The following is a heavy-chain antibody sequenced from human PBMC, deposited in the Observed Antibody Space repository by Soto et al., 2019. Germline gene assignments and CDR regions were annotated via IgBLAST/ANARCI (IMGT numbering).Heavy chain of an antibody. J-gene: IGHJ4*02. D-gene: IGHD2-8*02. CDR3: ARHLNWFYYFDY. Sequence: SETLSLTYTVSGGSISSSSYYWGWIRQPPGKGLEWIGSIYYSGSTYYNPSLKSRVTISVDTSKNQFSLKLSSVTAADTAVYYCARHLNWFYYFDYWGQGTLVTVSS. CDR1: GGSISSSSYY. CDR2: IYYSGST. V-gene: IGHV4-39*01.